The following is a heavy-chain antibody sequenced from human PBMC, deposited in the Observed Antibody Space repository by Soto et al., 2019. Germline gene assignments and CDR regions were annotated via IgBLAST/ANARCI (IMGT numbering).Heavy chain of an antibody. CDR2: ISKNESPI. CDR1: GFPFSSYD. CDR3: ARGFSYASLGY. D-gene: IGHD5-18*01. J-gene: IGHJ4*02. V-gene: IGHV3-48*02. Sequence: EEQLVESGGALVQPGGSLRLSCATSGFPFSSYDMSWVRQAPGKGLEWISYISKNESPICYADSVKGRFTISRDNAKNSVYLEMNSLREEDTGVYYCARGFSYASLGYWGQGTLITVSS.